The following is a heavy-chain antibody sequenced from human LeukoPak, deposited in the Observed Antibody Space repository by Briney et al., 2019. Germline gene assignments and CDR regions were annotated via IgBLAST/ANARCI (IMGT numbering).Heavy chain of an antibody. CDR3: ARQEQSFRISSYFDY. CDR1: GFTFSSYW. Sequence: GGSLRISCAASGFTFSSYWMHWVRQAPGKGLVWVSRINSDGSSTSYADSVKGRFTISRDNAKNTLYLQMNSLRAEDTAVYYCARQEQSFRISSYFDYWGQGTLVTVSS. J-gene: IGHJ4*02. CDR2: INSDGSST. V-gene: IGHV3-74*01. D-gene: IGHD6-13*01.